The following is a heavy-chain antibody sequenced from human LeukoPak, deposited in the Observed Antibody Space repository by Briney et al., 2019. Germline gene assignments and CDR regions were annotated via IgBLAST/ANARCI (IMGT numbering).Heavy chain of an antibody. CDR3: AKGGQQLVRFNWFDP. J-gene: IGHJ5*02. D-gene: IGHD6-13*01. V-gene: IGHV3-23*01. Sequence: GGSLRLSCAASGFTFSSYAMSWVRQAPGKGLEWVSAISGSGGSTYYADSVKGRFTISRDNSNNTLYLQMNSLRAEDTAVYYCAKGGQQLVRFNWFDPWGQGTLVTVSS. CDR1: GFTFSSYA. CDR2: ISGSGGST.